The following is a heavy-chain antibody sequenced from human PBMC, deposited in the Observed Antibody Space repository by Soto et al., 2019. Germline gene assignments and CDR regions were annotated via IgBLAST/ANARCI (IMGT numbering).Heavy chain of an antibody. J-gene: IGHJ4*02. CDR2: IYYSGST. Sequence: PSETLSVTCTVSGGSISSYYWSWIRQPPGKGLEWIGYIYYSGSTNYNPSLKSRVTISVDTSKNQFSLKLSFVAAADTAVSYCALAPNLLTGYYKGGLSYFDFWGEGILVTVS. CDR1: GGSISSYY. CDR3: ALAPNLLTGYYKGGLSYFDF. D-gene: IGHD3-9*01. V-gene: IGHV4-59*08.